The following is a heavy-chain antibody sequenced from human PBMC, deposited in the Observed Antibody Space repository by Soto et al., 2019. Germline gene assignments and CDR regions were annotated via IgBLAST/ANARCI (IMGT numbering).Heavy chain of an antibody. J-gene: IGHJ6*03. CDR1: GYTFTSYG. V-gene: IGHV1-18*01. D-gene: IGHD3-10*01. CDR2: ISAYNGNT. CDR3: GSYLRGGNQYYYYYYMDV. Sequence: ASVKVSCKASGYTFTSYGISWVRQAPGQGLEWMGWISAYNGNTNYAQKIQGRVTMTTDTSTSTAYMELRSLRSDDTAVYYCGSYLRGGNQYYYYYYMDVWGKGTTVTVSS.